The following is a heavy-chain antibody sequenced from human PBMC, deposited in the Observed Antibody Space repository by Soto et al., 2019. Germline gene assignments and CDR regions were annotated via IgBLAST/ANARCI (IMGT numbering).Heavy chain of an antibody. Sequence: QVQLQQWGAGLLKPSETLSLTCAVYGGSFSGYYWSWIRQPPGKGLEWIGEINHSGSTNYNPSLKRRVTIAVDTSKNQFSLKLSSVTAADTAVYYCARALHCSSTSCHPYYFDYWGHGTLGTVSS. CDR1: GGSFSGYY. D-gene: IGHD2-2*01. J-gene: IGHJ4*01. V-gene: IGHV4-34*01. CDR3: ARALHCSSTSCHPYYFDY. CDR2: INHSGST.